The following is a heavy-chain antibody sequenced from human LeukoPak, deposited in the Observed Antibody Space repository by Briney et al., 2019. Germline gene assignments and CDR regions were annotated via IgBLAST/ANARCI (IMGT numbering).Heavy chain of an antibody. CDR1: GFTFSSYW. V-gene: IGHV3-7*01. CDR3: ARHDSSGWGYYYYYYMDV. D-gene: IGHD3-22*01. J-gene: IGHJ6*03. Sequence: RPGGSLRLFCAASGFTFSSYWMSWVRQAPGKGLEWVANIEQDGSEKYYVDSVKGRFTISRDNAKNSLYLQMNSLRAEDTAVYYCARHDSSGWGYYYYYYMDVWGKGTTVTISS. CDR2: IEQDGSEK.